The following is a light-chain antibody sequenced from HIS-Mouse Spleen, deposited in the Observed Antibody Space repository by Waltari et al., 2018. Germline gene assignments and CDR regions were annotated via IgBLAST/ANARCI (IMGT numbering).Light chain of an antibody. CDR1: VRAKKK. V-gene: IGLV3-27*01. Sequence: SYELTQPSSVSVSPGQTARITCSGDVRAKKKGARWFQQKPGQAHVLVIYKDSERPSGIPERFSGSSSGTTVTLTISGAQVEDEADYYCYSAADNNLGVFGGGTKLTVL. CDR3: YSAADNNLGV. CDR2: KDS. J-gene: IGLJ3*02.